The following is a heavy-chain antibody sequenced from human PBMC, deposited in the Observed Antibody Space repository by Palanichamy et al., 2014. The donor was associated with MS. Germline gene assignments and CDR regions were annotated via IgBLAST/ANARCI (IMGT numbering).Heavy chain of an antibody. D-gene: IGHD3-22*01. CDR1: GGSINSGGYY. CDR3: ARGEEFSSGLAY. J-gene: IGHJ4*02. CDR2: IDSRGSA. V-gene: IGHV4-61*02. Sequence: QVQLQESGPGLVKPSQTLSLTCTVSGGSINSGGYYWSWIRQPAGKGLEWIGRIDSRGSADYGPYLKSRVTISVDSSKTQFSLKLSSVTAADTAVYYCARGEEFSSGLAYWGQGTLVTVSS.